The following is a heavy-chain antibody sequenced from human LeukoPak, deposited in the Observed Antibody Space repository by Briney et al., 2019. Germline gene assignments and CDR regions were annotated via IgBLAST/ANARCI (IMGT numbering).Heavy chain of an antibody. Sequence: SETLSLTCTVSGGSISSYYWSWIRQPPGKGLEWIGYIYYSGSTNYNPSLKSRVTISVDTSKNQFSLKLSSVTAADTAVYYCASGEGSTSADAFDIWGQGTMVTVSS. J-gene: IGHJ3*02. V-gene: IGHV4-59*08. D-gene: IGHD2-2*01. CDR1: GGSISSYY. CDR3: ASGEGSTSADAFDI. CDR2: IYYSGST.